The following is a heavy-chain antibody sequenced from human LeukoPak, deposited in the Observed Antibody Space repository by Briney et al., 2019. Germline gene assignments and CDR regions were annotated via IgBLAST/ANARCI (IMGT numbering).Heavy chain of an antibody. J-gene: IGHJ5*02. CDR1: GFTFSSYW. CDR3: ARVVWFGENWFDP. D-gene: IGHD3-10*01. CDR2: IKQDGSEK. Sequence: GGSLRLSCAASGFTFSSYWMSWVRQAPGKGLEWVANIKQDGSEKYYVDSVKGRFTISRDNAKNSLYLQMNSLRADDTAVYYCARVVWFGENWFDPWGQGTLVTVSS. V-gene: IGHV3-7*03.